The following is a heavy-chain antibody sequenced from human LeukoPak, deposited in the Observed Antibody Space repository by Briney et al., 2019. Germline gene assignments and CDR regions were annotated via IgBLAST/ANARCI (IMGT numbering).Heavy chain of an antibody. CDR3: ARELIRTFDF. CDR1: GFTFSSYG. CDR2: ISYDGSNK. V-gene: IGHV3-30*03. Sequence: GGSLRLSCAASGFTFSSYGMHWVRQAPGKGLEWVAVISYDGSNKYYADSVKGRFTISRDNSKNTLYLQMNSLRAEDTAMYYCARELIRTFDFWGQGTLVTVSS. D-gene: IGHD3-16*01. J-gene: IGHJ4*02.